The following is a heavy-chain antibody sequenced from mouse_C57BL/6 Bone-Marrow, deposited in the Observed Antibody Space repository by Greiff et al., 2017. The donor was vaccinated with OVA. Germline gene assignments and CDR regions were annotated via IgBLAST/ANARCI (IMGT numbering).Heavy chain of an antibody. J-gene: IGHJ2*01. CDR1: GYTFTSYG. V-gene: IGHV1-81*01. D-gene: IGHD1-1*01. CDR2: IYPRCGNT. CDR3: AKGGYGSSYEYYFDY. Sequence: QVQLQQSGAELARPGASVKLSCKASGYTFTSYGISWVKQRTGQGLEWIGEIYPRCGNTYYNEKFKGKATLTADKSSSTAYMELRSLTSEDSAVYFCAKGGYGSSYEYYFDYWGQGTTLTVSS.